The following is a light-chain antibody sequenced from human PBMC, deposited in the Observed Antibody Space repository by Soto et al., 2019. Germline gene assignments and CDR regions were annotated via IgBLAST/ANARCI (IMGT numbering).Light chain of an antibody. V-gene: IGKV1-5*03. Sequence: IHRTHAPSTLSVSLGDMVAITCRASQTISSWLAWYQQKPGKAPKLLIYKASTLKSGVPSRFSGSGSGTEFTLTISSLQPDDFATYYCQHYNSYSEAFGQGTKVDIK. J-gene: IGKJ1*01. CDR1: QTISSW. CDR2: KAS. CDR3: QHYNSYSEA.